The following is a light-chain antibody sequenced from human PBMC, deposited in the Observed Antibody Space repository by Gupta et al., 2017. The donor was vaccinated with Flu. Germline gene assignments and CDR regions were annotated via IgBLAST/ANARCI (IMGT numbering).Light chain of an antibody. Sequence: QSALTPPASVSGSPGQSITISCTGSNSDGGAYNYVSWYKQYPGKAPKVMIYEVSNRPSGVSNRFSGSKSGNTASLTISGLQAEDEADYYCSSYTSSRTWVFGGGTKLTVL. CDR1: NSDGGAYNY. V-gene: IGLV2-14*01. J-gene: IGLJ3*02. CDR2: EVS. CDR3: SSYTSSRTWV.